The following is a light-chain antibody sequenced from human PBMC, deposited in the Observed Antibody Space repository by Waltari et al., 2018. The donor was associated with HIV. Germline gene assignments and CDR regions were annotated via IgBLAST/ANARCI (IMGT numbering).Light chain of an antibody. Sequence: DIQMTQSPSPLSASVGDRVTITCQASQDISNCLNWYQQKPGKAPKLLIYDASNLHTGVPSRFSGSGSGTDFTFTITSLQPEDIATYYCQQYDNPLITFGQGTRLDIK. CDR3: QQYDNPLIT. V-gene: IGKV1-33*01. CDR1: QDISNC. CDR2: DAS. J-gene: IGKJ5*01.